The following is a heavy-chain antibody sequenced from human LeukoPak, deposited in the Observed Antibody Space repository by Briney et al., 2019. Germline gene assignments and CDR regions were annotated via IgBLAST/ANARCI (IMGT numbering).Heavy chain of an antibody. Sequence: GGSLRLSCAASGFTFSSYAMSWVRQAPGKGREWVSAISGSGGSTYYADSVKGRFTISRDNSKNTLYLQMNSLRAEDTAVYYCAKSHYDSSGYSPDWYFDLWGRGTLVTVSS. CDR3: AKSHYDSSGYSPDWYFDL. CDR1: GFTFSSYA. J-gene: IGHJ2*01. CDR2: ISGSGGST. D-gene: IGHD3-22*01. V-gene: IGHV3-23*01.